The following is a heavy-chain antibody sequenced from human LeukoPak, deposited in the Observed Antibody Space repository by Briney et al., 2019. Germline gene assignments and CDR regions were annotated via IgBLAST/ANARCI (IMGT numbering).Heavy chain of an antibody. D-gene: IGHD3-3*01. CDR2: IYYSGST. CDR1: GGSISSGDYY. J-gene: IGHJ5*02. CDR3: ARYNVGFEIFGLDP. Sequence: PSETLSLTRTVSGGSISSGDYYWSWIRQPPGKGLEWIGYIYYSGSTYYNPSLKSRVTISVDTSKNQFSLKLSSVTAADTAVYYCARYNVGFEIFGLDPWGQGTLVTVSS. V-gene: IGHV4-30-4*08.